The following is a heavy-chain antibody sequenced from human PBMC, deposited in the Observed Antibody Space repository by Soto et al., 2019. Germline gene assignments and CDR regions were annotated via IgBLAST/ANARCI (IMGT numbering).Heavy chain of an antibody. CDR1: GFTFSNHG. CDR3: AKVGIKKCGAECPPGGLDV. D-gene: IGHD2-21*01. J-gene: IGHJ6*04. CDR2: LPYVRSDK. V-gene: IGHV3-30*18. Sequence: SLRLSCAASGFTFSNHGMHWVRQAPGKGLEWVAGLPYVRSDKYYIESVKGRFTISRDNSKNTLYLQMSSLRVEDTAVYYCAKVGIKKCGAECPPGGLDVWGEGTTVTVSS.